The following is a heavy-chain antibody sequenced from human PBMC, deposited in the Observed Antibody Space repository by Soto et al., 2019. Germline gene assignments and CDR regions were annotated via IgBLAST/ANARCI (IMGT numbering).Heavy chain of an antibody. CDR3: AREDYVGWFDP. V-gene: IGHV3-66*01. Sequence: PGGSLRLSCAASGFTVSSNYMSWVRQAPGKGLEWVSVIYSGGSTYYADSVKGRFTISRDNSKNTLYLQMNSLRAEDTAVYYCAREDYVGWFDPWGQGTLVTVSS. J-gene: IGHJ5*02. CDR2: IYSGGST. D-gene: IGHD4-17*01. CDR1: GFTVSSNY.